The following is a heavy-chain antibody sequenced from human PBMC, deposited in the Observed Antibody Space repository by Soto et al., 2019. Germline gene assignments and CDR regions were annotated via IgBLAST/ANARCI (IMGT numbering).Heavy chain of an antibody. J-gene: IGHJ5*02. CDR2: MNPGSGDT. CDR3: ARMSTFGSLNWFDP. CDR1: GYSFTNND. V-gene: IGHV1-8*01. D-gene: IGHD3-16*01. Sequence: ASVKVSCKASGYSFTNNDVSWVRQATGQGLEWMGWMNPGSGDTGYAQKFQGRVTMTRDISIATAYMELSSLRSDDTAIYYCARMSTFGSLNWFDPWGQGTLVTVSS.